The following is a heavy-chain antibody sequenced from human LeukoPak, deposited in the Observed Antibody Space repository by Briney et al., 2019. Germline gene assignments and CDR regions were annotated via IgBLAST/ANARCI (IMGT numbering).Heavy chain of an antibody. V-gene: IGHV1-46*01. CDR3: ASARGAGYNNWFDP. D-gene: IGHD3-9*01. CDR2: INPSGGST. Sequence: ASVTVSCKTSGYTFTTYFMHWVRQAPGQGLEWKGIINPSGGSTTYAQKFQGRVTMTRDMSTTTVYMELSSLRSEDTAVYYCASARGAGYNNWFDPWGQGTLVTVSS. J-gene: IGHJ5*02. CDR1: GYTFTTYF.